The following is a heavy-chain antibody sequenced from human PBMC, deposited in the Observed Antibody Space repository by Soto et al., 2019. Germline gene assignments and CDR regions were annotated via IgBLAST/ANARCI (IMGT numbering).Heavy chain of an antibody. CDR1: GDTFNFYS. D-gene: IGHD3-10*01. CDR3: ASSYGSGYRAFDY. J-gene: IGHJ4*02. V-gene: IGHV1-69*02. CDR2: VNPIVSMS. Sequence: QVQLVQSGAEVKRPGSSVKVSCKASGDTFNFYSINWVRQAPGLGLEWMGRVNPIVSMSNYAQKCQGRVTMTADKSTSTAYMERSSLRSEDTAIYYFASSYGSGYRAFDYWGQGDLVTVSS.